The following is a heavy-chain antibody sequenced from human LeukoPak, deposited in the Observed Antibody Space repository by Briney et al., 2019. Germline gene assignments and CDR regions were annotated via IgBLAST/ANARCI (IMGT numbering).Heavy chain of an antibody. J-gene: IGHJ4*02. Sequence: ASVKDSSRTTCDSSIGNYIHGLRRAPGQGLEWMGWINPSSGGANYAQKSQGRVTMTRGTSTSTAFMELSSLRSDDTAVYYCARAFNGYYFDFWGQGTQVTVSS. CDR3: ARAFNGYYFDF. V-gene: IGHV1-2*02. CDR2: INPSSGGA. CDR1: CDSSIGNY.